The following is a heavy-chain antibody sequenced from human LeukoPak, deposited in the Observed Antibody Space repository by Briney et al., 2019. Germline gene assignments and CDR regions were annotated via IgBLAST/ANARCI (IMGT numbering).Heavy chain of an antibody. CDR2: ISASNGNT. Sequence: ASVKVSCKASGYTFTSYGISWVRQAPGQGLEWMGWISASNGNTNYAQKLQGRVTMTTDTSTSTAYMELRSLGSDDSAVYFCARGYSSSWWDYWGQGTLVTVSS. V-gene: IGHV1-18*01. CDR1: GYTFTSYG. D-gene: IGHD6-13*01. CDR3: ARGYSSSWWDY. J-gene: IGHJ4*02.